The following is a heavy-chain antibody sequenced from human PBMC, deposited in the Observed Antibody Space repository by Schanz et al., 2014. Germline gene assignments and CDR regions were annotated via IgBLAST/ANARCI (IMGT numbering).Heavy chain of an antibody. J-gene: IGHJ6*02. CDR2: IASGGSHT. V-gene: IGHV3-11*05. CDR1: GFTFSDYY. Sequence: QVQLVESGRGLVKPGGSLRLSCAASGFTFSDYYMSWVRQAPGKGLEWVSTIASGGSHTFYADSVTGRFTISGDNSKNTLFLQMDSLRVEDTAIYYCAKIWKAHHLTGRPGWSDGMDVWGQGTTV. D-gene: IGHD3-3*01. CDR3: AKIWKAHHLTGRPGWSDGMDV.